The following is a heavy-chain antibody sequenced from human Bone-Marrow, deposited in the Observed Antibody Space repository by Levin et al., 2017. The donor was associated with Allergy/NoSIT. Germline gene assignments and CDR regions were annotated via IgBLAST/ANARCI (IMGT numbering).Heavy chain of an antibody. CDR2: ISGSGGST. J-gene: IGHJ4*02. CDR1: GFTFSSYA. CDR3: AKGGPYSSFDY. Sequence: GESLKISCAASGFTFSSYAMSWVRQAPGKGLEWVSAISGSGGSTYYADSVKGRFTISRDNSKNTLYLQMNSLRAEDTAVYYCAKGGPYSSFDYWGQGTLVTVSS. V-gene: IGHV3-23*01. D-gene: IGHD6-13*01.